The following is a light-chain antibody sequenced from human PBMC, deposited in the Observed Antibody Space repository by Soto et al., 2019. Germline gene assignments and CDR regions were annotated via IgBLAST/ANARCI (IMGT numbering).Light chain of an antibody. CDR1: QSVSSTY. CDR3: QQYGSSRGIT. Sequence: EIVRTQSPATLSVSPGERATLSCRASQSVSSTYLAWYQQKPGQAPRLLIYGASSRATGIPDRFSGSGSGTDFTLTISRLEPEDFAVYYCQQYGSSRGITFGQGTRLEI. CDR2: GAS. J-gene: IGKJ5*01. V-gene: IGKV3-20*01.